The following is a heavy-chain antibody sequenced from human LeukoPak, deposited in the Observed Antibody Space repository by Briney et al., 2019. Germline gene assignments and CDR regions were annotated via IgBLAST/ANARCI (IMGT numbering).Heavy chain of an antibody. V-gene: IGHV3-48*03. J-gene: IGHJ3*02. CDR2: ISSSGSTI. CDR3: ARRFDI. CDR1: RFTFSSYE. Sequence: GGSLRLSCAASRFTFSSYEMNWVRQAPGKGLEWVSYISSSGSTIYYADSVKGRFTISRANAKNSLYLQVNNPRAEDTGVYYCARRFDIWGQGRMVTVSS.